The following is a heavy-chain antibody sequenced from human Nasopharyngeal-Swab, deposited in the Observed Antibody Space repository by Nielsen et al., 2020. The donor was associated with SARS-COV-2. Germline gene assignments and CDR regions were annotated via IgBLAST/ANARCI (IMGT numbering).Heavy chain of an antibody. CDR3: ARGGVPSAMAYYFDY. Sequence: SETLSLTCAVYGGSFTDYYWTWIRQPPGKGLEWMGIIDYSGIIYYNPSLKNRVTISVDKSKNQFSLNLNSVTAADTAVYFCARGGVPSAMAYYFDYWGQGTLVTVSS. CDR2: IDYSGII. V-gene: IGHV4-34*01. J-gene: IGHJ4*02. D-gene: IGHD2-2*01. CDR1: GGSFTDYY.